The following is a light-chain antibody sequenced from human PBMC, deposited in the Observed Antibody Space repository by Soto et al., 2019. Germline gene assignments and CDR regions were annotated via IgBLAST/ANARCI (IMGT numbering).Light chain of an antibody. CDR1: SSDVGGYNF. CDR3: SSYAGSNIVV. Sequence: QSALTQPHSASGSPGQSVTISCTGTSSDVGGYNFVSWYQQHPGKAPKLMIYEVSELPSGVPDRFSGSKSGNTASLTVSGLQAEDEADYYCSSYAGSNIVVFGGGTKLTV. CDR2: EVS. V-gene: IGLV2-8*01. J-gene: IGLJ2*01.